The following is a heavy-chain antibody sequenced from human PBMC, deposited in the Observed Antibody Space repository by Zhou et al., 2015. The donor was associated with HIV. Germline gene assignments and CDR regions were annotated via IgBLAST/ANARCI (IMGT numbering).Heavy chain of an antibody. J-gene: IGHJ3*02. CDR3: VVGPADAFDI. CDR1: GYTFTSYA. V-gene: IGHV1-3*01. D-gene: IGHD2-15*01. CDR2: INAGNGNT. Sequence: QVQLVQSGAEVKKPGASVKVSCKASGYTFTSYAMHWVRQAPGQRLEWMGWINAGNGNTKYSQKFQGRVTITRDTSASTAYMELSSLRSEDTAVYYCVVGPADAFDIWGPRDNGHRLF.